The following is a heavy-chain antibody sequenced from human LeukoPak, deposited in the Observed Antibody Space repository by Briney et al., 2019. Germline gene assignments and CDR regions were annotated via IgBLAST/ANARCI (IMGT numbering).Heavy chain of an antibody. CDR2: IYTSGST. CDR3: ARMFVTPVTPFIDY. J-gene: IGHJ4*02. V-gene: IGHV4-61*02. D-gene: IGHD4-17*01. CDR1: GGSISSGSYY. Sequence: SQTLSLTCTVSGGSISSGSYYWSWIRQPAGKGLEWIGRIYTSGSTNYNPSLKSRVTISVDTSKNQFSLKLSSVTAADTAVYYCARMFVTPVTPFIDYWGQGTLVTVSS.